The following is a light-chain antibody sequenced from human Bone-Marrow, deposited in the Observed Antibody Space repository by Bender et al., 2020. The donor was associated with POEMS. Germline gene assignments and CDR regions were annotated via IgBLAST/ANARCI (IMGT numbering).Light chain of an antibody. CDR2: EAS. V-gene: IGLV2-23*01. CDR1: VGTYNL. J-gene: IGLJ3*02. Sequence: QSALTQPASVSGSPGQSITISCTGVGTYNLVSWYQHHPGKAPKLLIYEASKRPSGVSYRFSGSKSANTASLTISGLQAEDEADYYCQSFDTSLSRCVFGAGTKLTV. CDR3: QSFDTSLSRCV.